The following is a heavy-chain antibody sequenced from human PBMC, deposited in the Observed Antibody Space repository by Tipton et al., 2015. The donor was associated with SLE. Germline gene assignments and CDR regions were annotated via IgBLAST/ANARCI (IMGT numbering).Heavy chain of an antibody. D-gene: IGHD5-18*01. V-gene: IGHV3-48*01. Sequence: SLRLSCTASGFTFGDYAMNWVRQAPGKGLEWVSYISSSSSTIYYADSVKGRFTISRDSAKNSLYLQMNSLRAEDTAVYYCVGPAYSYDFDYWGQGTLVTVSS. CDR3: VGPAYSYDFDY. CDR1: GFTFGDYA. J-gene: IGHJ4*02. CDR2: ISSSSSTI.